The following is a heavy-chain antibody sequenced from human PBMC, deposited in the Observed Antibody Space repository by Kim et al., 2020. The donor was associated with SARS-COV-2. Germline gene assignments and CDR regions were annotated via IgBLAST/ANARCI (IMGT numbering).Heavy chain of an antibody. J-gene: IGHJ4*02. CDR2: IYYSGST. D-gene: IGHD2-15*01. Sequence: SETLSLTCTVSGGSVSSGSYYWSWIRQPPGKGLEWIGYIYYSGSTNYNPSLKSRVTISVDTSKNQFSLKLSSVTAADTAVYYCARGPPIGYCSGGSCYPGDWGQGTLVTVSS. V-gene: IGHV4-61*01. CDR3: ARGPPIGYCSGGSCYPGD. CDR1: GGSVSSGSYY.